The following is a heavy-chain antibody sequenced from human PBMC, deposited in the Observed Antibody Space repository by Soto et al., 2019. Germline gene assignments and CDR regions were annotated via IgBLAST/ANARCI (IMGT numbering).Heavy chain of an antibody. V-gene: IGHV4-39*01. J-gene: IGHJ4*02. CDR1: GGSISSTTYY. CDR2: IYYRGST. CDR3: ASQHCTNGGCYFDY. D-gene: IGHD2-8*01. Sequence: QLQLQESGPGLVKPSETLSLTCAVSGGSISSTTYYWGWIRQPPGRGLEWIGSIYYRGSTYSNPSLESRVTISVETSEQQFSLRLSSVTAADTALYYCASQHCTNGGCYFDYCGQGTLVTVSS.